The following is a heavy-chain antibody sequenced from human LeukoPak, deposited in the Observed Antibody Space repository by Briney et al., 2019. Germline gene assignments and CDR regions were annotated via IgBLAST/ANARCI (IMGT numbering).Heavy chain of an antibody. CDR3: ARDLGYCSSTSCYPFDY. V-gene: IGHV3-48*02. CDR2: ISSSSSTI. J-gene: IGHJ4*02. CDR1: GFTFSSYS. Sequence: PGGSLRLSCAASGFTFSSYSMNWVRQAPGKGLEWVSYISSSSSTIHYADSVKGRFTISRDNAKNSLYLQMNSLRDEDTAVYYCARDLGYCSSTSCYPFDYWGQGTLVTVSS. D-gene: IGHD2-2*01.